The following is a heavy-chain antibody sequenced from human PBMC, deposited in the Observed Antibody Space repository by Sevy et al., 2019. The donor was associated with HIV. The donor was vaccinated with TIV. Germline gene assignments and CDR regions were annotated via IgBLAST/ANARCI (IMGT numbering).Heavy chain of an antibody. CDR3: ARLPVAAAGLYYFDF. J-gene: IGHJ4*02. CDR2: IYPGDSET. V-gene: IGHV5-51*01. CDR1: GYSFANNW. D-gene: IGHD6-13*01. Sequence: GESQKISCKGSGYSFANNWIGWVRQMPGKGLEWMGIIYPGDSETTYSPSFQGRVTISVDKSITTAYLQWSSLKASDTAMYYCARLPVAAAGLYYFDFWGQGTLVTVSS.